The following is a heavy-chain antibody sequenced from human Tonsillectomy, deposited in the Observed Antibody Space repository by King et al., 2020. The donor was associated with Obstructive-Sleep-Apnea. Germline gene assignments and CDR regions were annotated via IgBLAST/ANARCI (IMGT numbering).Heavy chain of an antibody. J-gene: IGHJ4*02. CDR3: ARNVGVATTLGYFDY. Sequence: QLVQSGAVVKKPGESLKISCQVSGYYFPTSWIAWVRQMPGRGLELMGIIFPRDSDTTYSPSFQGQVTISADKSLSTAYLQWNSLKASDTAIYYCARNVGVATTLGYFDYWGQGTLVTVSS. CDR1: GYYFPTSW. D-gene: IGHD5-12*01. CDR2: IFPRDSDT. V-gene: IGHV5-51*01.